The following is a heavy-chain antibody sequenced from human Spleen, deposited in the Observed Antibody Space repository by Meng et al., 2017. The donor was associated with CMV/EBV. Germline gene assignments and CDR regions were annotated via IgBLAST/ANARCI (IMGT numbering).Heavy chain of an antibody. J-gene: IGHJ6*02. CDR2: MNPNSGNT. D-gene: IGHD3-9*01. CDR3: ARGDYDILTGLHYYGMDV. CDR1: GYTFTSYD. V-gene: IGHV1-8*01. Sequence: ASVKVSCKASGYTFTSYDINWVRQATGQGLEWMGWMNPNSGNTDYAQKFQGRVTMTRNTSISTAYMELSSLRSEDTAVYYCARGDYDILTGLHYYGMDVWGQGTTVTVSS.